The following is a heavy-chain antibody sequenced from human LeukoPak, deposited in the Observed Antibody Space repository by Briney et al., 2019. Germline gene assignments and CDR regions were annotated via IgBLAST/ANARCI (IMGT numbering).Heavy chain of an antibody. D-gene: IGHD3-16*01. V-gene: IGHV3-23*01. CDR2: IIRRGECS. J-gene: IGHJ4*02. CDR1: GFTFCDLA. Sequence: GGSLKHPCSASGFTFCDLAMSWIRQAPGKGLEGVSSIIRRGECSFFADSVRGRFTLSRHNSKNTLSLQMERLKAEGPALYYCAKDYAVGSIDYRGQGTLVTVSS. CDR3: AKDYAVGSIDY.